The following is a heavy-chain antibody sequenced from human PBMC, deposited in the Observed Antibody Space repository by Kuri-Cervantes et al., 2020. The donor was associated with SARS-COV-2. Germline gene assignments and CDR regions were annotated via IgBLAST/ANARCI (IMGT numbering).Heavy chain of an antibody. CDR3: ARARAGGYNDAFDI. Sequence: GESLKISCAASGFTFSSYALHWVRQAPGRGLEWVAVISYDGSKKDYGASVKGRFTISRDNSKNTLYLQMNSLRAEDTAVYYCARARAGGYNDAFDIWGQGTMVTVSS. V-gene: IGHV3-30*04. CDR1: GFTFSSYA. J-gene: IGHJ3*02. D-gene: IGHD5-24*01. CDR2: ISYDGSKK.